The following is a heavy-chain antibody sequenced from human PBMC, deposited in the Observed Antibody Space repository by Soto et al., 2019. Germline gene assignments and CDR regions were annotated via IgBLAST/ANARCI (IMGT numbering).Heavy chain of an antibody. D-gene: IGHD2-15*01. CDR1: GGSISSTNDF. J-gene: IGHJ5*02. V-gene: IGHV4-39*01. Sequence: SETLSLTCTVSGGSISSTNDFWGWIRQPPGKGLEWIGSMSYAGTPNYNPSLQSRVTISLDTSKKQFSLTLSSVTAADTAVYYCARHDDCSGGSCSTGRWFDPWSQGTQVTVS. CDR2: MSYAGTP. CDR3: ARHDDCSGGSCSTGRWFDP.